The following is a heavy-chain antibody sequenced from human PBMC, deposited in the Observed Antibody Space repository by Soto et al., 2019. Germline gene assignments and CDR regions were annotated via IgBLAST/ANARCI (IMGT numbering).Heavy chain of an antibody. CDR2: IYYSGTT. CDR3: ARHSGYSSTWYWGY. Sequence: HLQLQESGPGMVKPSETLSLTCTVSGGSISSSTYYWGWIRQPPGKGLEWIGTIYYSGTTYYNPSLKSRVAISVETSKNQFSLKLSSVTAADTAVYYGARHSGYSSTWYWGYWGQGTLVTVAS. CDR1: GGSISSSTYY. D-gene: IGHD6-13*01. V-gene: IGHV4-39*01. J-gene: IGHJ4*02.